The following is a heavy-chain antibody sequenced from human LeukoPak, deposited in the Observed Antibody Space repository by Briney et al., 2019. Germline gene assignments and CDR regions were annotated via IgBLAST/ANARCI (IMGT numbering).Heavy chain of an antibody. CDR3: TRAPKPTLWLDY. D-gene: IGHD5-18*01. J-gene: IGHJ4*02. CDR2: VSYDGSKK. CDR1: GFTFSSYG. V-gene: IGHV3-30*03. Sequence: PGGSLRLSCAASGFTFSSYGMHWVRQAPGKGLEWVAVVSYDGSKKYYADSVKGRFIISRDNSKNTLYLQMNSLTAEDTAIYYCTRAPKPTLWLDYWGQGTLVTVSS.